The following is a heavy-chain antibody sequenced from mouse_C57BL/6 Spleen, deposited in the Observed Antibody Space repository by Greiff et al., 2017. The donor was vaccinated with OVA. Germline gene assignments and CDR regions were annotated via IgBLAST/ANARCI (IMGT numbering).Heavy chain of an antibody. CDR2: INPGSGYT. V-gene: IGHV1-7*01. CDR3: ARYDGGGGDY. D-gene: IGHD2-3*01. CDR1: GFTFTSYG. Sequence: QVQLQQSGAGLAKPGASVKLSCTASGFTFTSYGMHWVKQTPGQGLEWIGNINPGSGYTKYTQNFKDKVTLTADKSSSTTYMQLSNLTYEDSAIYYCARYDGGGGDYWGQGTTLTVSS. J-gene: IGHJ2*01.